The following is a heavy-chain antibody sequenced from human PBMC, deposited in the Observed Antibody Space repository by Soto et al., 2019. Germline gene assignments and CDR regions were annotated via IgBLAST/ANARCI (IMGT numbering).Heavy chain of an antibody. D-gene: IGHD1-26*01. CDR2: TSYDGTNK. Sequence: GGSPRLSCAASGFTFSNYDMHWVRQAPGKGLEWVAVTSYDGTNKYYADSVKGRFTISRDNSKSTLFLQMNSLRTEDTAVYYCAKDHLVMGATFEFLQLWGQGTLVTVSS. J-gene: IGHJ1*01. CDR3: AKDHLVMGATFEFLQL. CDR1: GFTFSNYD. V-gene: IGHV3-30*18.